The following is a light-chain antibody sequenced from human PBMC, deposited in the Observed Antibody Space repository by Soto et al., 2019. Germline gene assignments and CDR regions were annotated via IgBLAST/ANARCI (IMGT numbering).Light chain of an antibody. V-gene: IGKV1-39*01. CDR1: QSISSN. CDR2: AAS. J-gene: IGKJ4*01. CDR3: QQSYSTPPLT. Sequence: DIQMTQSPSSLSASVGDRVTITCRASQSISSNLNWYQQKPGKAPKLLIYAASSLQSGVPSRFSGSGSGTDFTLTISSLQPEYFATYYCQQSYSTPPLTFGGGTKVEIK.